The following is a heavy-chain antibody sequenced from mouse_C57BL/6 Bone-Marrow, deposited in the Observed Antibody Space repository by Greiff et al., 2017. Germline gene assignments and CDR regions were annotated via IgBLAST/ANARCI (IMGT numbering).Heavy chain of an antibody. CDR2: IRSKSSNYAT. D-gene: IGHD2-4*01. CDR3: VRYDYDRFAY. V-gene: IGHV10-3*01. J-gene: IGHJ3*01. CDR1: GFTFNTYA. Sequence: EVQVVESGGGLVQPKGSLKLSCASSGFTFNTYAMHWVRQAPGKGLEWVALIRSKSSNYATYYADSVKDRFTISRDDSQSMLYLQMNNLKTEDTAMYYCVRYDYDRFAYWGQGTLVTVSA.